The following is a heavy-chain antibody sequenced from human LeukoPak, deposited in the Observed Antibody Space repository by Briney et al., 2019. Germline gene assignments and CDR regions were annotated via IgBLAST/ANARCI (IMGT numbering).Heavy chain of an antibody. CDR1: GFTVSNNY. D-gene: IGHD2-15*01. J-gene: IGHJ4*02. CDR3: ASSVLGVGYCSGGSCYAIDY. V-gene: IGHV3-53*01. CDR2: ISGGGNT. Sequence: GGSLRLSCAVSGFTVSNNYMSWVRQAPGKGLEWVSVISGGGNTYDADSVKGRFTISRDNSKNTLYLQMNSLRAEDTAVSYCASSVLGVGYCSGGSCYAIDYWGQGTLVTVSS.